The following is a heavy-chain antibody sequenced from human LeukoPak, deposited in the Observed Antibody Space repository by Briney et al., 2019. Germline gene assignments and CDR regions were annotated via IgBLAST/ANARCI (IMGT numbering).Heavy chain of an antibody. J-gene: IGHJ1*01. D-gene: IGHD3-10*01. Sequence: SETLSLTCAVYGGSFSGYYWSWIRQPPGKGLEWIGEINHSGSTNYNPSPKSRVTISVDTSKNQFSLKLSSVTAADTAVYYCARGPRYYTYYGSGRRAEYFQHWGQGTLVTVSS. V-gene: IGHV4-34*01. CDR1: GGSFSGYY. CDR3: ARGPRYYTYYGSGRRAEYFQH. CDR2: INHSGST.